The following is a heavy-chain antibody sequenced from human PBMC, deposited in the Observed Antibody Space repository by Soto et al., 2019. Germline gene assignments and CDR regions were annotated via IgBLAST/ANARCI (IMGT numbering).Heavy chain of an antibody. J-gene: IGHJ6*02. V-gene: IGHV5-10-1*01. Sequence: GESLKISCKGSGYSFTSYWISWVRQMPGKGLEWMGRIDPSDSYTNYSPSFQGHVTISADKSNSTAYLQWSSLKASDTAMYYCARQYIAAARYYYGMDVWGQGTTVTVSS. CDR1: GYSFTSYW. D-gene: IGHD6-13*01. CDR2: IDPSDSYT. CDR3: ARQYIAAARYYYGMDV.